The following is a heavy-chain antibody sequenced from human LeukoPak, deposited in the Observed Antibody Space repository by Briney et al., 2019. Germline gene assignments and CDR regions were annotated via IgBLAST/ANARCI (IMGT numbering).Heavy chain of an antibody. CDR2: IKQDGGEI. D-gene: IGHD4-11*01. CDR3: ARVKTGYSNHYYYYGMDV. CDR1: GFTFRRYW. Sequence: GGSLRLSCAASGFTFRRYWMSWVHQVPRKGLEWVANIKQDGGEIYYVDSVKGRFTISRDNAKNTLYLQMNILRTEDTAVYYCARVKTGYSNHYYYYGMDVWGQGTTVTVSS. J-gene: IGHJ6*02. V-gene: IGHV3-7*01.